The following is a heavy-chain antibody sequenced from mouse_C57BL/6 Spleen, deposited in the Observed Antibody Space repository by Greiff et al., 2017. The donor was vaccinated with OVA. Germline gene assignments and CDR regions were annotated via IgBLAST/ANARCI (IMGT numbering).Heavy chain of an antibody. V-gene: IGHV1-50*01. CDR3: ASYYYGSSPHWYFDV. CDR2: IDPSDSYT. Sequence: QVQLQQPGAELVKPGASVKLSCKASGYTFTSYWMQWVKQRPGQGLEWIGEIDPSDSYTNYNQKFKGKATLTVDTSSSTAYMQHSSLTSEDAAVYYCASYYYGSSPHWYFDVWGTGTTVTVSS. J-gene: IGHJ1*03. CDR1: GYTFTSYW. D-gene: IGHD1-1*01.